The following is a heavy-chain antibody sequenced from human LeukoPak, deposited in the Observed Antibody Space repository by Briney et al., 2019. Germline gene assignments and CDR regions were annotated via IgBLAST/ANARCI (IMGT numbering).Heavy chain of an antibody. J-gene: IGHJ4*02. Sequence: LSLTCAVYGGSFSGYYWSWVRQAPGKGLEWVSVISGSGYTTYYADSVKGRFTISRDNAKNSLYLQMNSLRAEDTAVYYCARDYYGSGSYGGVGYWGQGTLVTVSS. D-gene: IGHD3-10*01. V-gene: IGHV3-11*01. CDR3: ARDYYGSGSYGGVGY. CDR2: ISGSGYTT. CDR1: GGSFSGYY.